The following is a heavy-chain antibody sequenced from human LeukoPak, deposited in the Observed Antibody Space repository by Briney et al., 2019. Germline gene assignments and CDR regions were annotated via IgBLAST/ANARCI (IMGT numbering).Heavy chain of an antibody. CDR2: INAGNGNT. Sequence: ASVKVSCKASGYTFTSYAMHWVRQAPGQRLEWMGWINAGNGNTKYSQKFQGRVTITRDTSASTAYMELSSLRSEDTAVYYCARDGLMDYGDYSWFDPWGQGTLVTVSS. CDR3: ARDGLMDYGDYSWFDP. D-gene: IGHD4-17*01. CDR1: GYTFTSYA. V-gene: IGHV1-3*01. J-gene: IGHJ5*02.